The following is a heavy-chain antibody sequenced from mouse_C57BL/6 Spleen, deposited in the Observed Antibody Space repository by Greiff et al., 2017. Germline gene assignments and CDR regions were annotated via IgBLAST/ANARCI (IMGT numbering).Heavy chain of an antibody. CDR3: ARSSLDYDYAMDY. V-gene: IGHV1-31*01. Sequence: VQLKESGPELVKPGASVKISCKASGYSFTGYYMHWVKQSHGNILDWIGYIYPYNGVSSYNQKFTGKATLTVDKSSSTAYMELRSLTSEDSAVYYCARSSLDYDYAMDYWGQGTSVTVSS. J-gene: IGHJ4*01. D-gene: IGHD2-4*01. CDR1: GYSFTGYY. CDR2: IYPYNGVS.